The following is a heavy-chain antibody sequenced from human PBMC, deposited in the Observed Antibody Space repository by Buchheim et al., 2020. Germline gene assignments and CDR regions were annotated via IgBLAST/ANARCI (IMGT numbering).Heavy chain of an antibody. CDR3: TRYHYCSGGGCSYHGMDV. CDR2: IGPDGSER. V-gene: IGHV3-7*01. CDR1: GFTFSSYG. J-gene: IGHJ6*02. D-gene: IGHD2-15*01. Sequence: VQLVESGGGVVQPGRSLRLSCAASGFTFSSYGMHWVRQAPGKGLEWVANIGPDGSERNYVDSVKGRLTISRDNDKNSLFLQMNSLRAEDTALYYCTRYHYCSGGGCSYHGMDVWGQGTT.